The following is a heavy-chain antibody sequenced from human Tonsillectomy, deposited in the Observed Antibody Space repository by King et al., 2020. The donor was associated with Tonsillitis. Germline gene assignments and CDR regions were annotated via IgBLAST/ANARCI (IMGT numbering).Heavy chain of an antibody. D-gene: IGHD3/OR15-3a*01. V-gene: IGHV4-30-4*01. J-gene: IGHJ4*02. CDR3: ARETVDFYYFDY. CDR1: GGSLSSGDYY. Sequence: VQLQESGPGLVKPSQTLSLTCTVSGGSLSSGDYYWSCIRQPPGKCLEWIGYIYFTGSTYYSPSLKSRVTISVDTSKNHFSLKLSSVTAADTAVYYCARETVDFYYFDYWGQGTLVTVSS. CDR2: IYFTGST.